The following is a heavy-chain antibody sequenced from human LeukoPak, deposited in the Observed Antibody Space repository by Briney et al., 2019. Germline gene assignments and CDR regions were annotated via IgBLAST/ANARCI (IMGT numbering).Heavy chain of an antibody. CDR2: ISYDGNNQ. CDR1: GFAFSSLA. V-gene: IGHV3-30-3*01. CDR3: AKVGSTSGWYWFDP. D-gene: IGHD6-19*01. J-gene: IGHJ5*02. Sequence: GGSLRLSCAVSGFAFSSLAMHWVRQAPGKGLEWVAFISYDGNNQYYADSVKGRFTISRDNSKNTLYLQMNNLRAEDTAIYYCAKVGSTSGWYWFDPWGQGTLVTVSS.